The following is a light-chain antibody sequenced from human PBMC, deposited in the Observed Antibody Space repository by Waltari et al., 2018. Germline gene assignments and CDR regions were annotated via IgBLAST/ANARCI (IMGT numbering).Light chain of an antibody. CDR2: EDT. CDR1: ELPRKY. Sequence: SSELTQPPSVSVSPGKTARITCTGHELPRKYWYWFQQKSGQAPRLVTYEDTKRPSGIPERFSGSSSGTVATLTISGAQVDDEADYYCYSSDSTGLRVFGGGTTVVVL. CDR3: YSSDSTGLRV. V-gene: IGLV3-10*01. J-gene: IGLJ1*01.